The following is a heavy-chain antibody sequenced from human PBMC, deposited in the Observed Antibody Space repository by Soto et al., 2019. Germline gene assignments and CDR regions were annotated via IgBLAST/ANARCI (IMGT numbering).Heavy chain of an antibody. CDR3: ARDLGAAQWLPLGMGWFDP. CDR2: IYTSGST. V-gene: IGHV4-4*07. CDR1: GGSISSYY. Sequence: QVQLQESGPGLVKPSETLSLTCTVSGGSISSYYWSWIRQPAGKGLEWIGRIYTSGSTNYNPSLKSRVTMSVDTSKNQFSLKLSSVTAADTAVYYCARDLGAAQWLPLGMGWFDPWGQGTLVTVSS. D-gene: IGHD6-19*01. J-gene: IGHJ5*02.